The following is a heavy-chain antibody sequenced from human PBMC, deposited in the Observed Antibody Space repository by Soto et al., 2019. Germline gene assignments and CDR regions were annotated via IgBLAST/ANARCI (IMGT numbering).Heavy chain of an antibody. CDR3: AKDHLTTTVTTVGY. Sequence: QVQLVESGGGVVQPGRSLRLSCAASGFTFSNYGMHWVLQAPGKGLEWVAVMSYHGSDKYYADSVKGRFTISRDNSKNTLYLQMDSLRAEDTAVYYCAKDHLTTTVTTVGYWGQGTLVTVSS. J-gene: IGHJ4*02. CDR2: MSYHGSDK. V-gene: IGHV3-30*18. CDR1: GFTFSNYG. D-gene: IGHD4-17*01.